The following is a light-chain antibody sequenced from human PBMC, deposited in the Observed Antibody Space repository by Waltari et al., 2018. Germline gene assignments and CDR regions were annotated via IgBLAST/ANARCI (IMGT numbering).Light chain of an antibody. CDR1: SPHIAQHY. Sequence: QSVLTQPPSVSAAPGPMVTISCSGRSPHIAQHYVSWYQQIPGTAPKLLIYDNNKRPSGIPDRFSGSKSGTSATLGITGLQTGDEADYYCGTWDSSLNHGRVFGGGTKLTVL. CDR2: DNN. V-gene: IGLV1-51*01. J-gene: IGLJ3*02. CDR3: GTWDSSLNHGRV.